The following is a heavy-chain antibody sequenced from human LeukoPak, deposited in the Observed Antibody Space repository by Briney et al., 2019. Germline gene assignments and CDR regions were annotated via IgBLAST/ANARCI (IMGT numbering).Heavy chain of an antibody. J-gene: IGHJ6*03. CDR3: ARRVIGSSGWYARTAHYYYMDV. CDR1: GGSFSGYY. D-gene: IGHD6-19*01. V-gene: IGHV4-34*01. CDR2: INHSGST. Sequence: PSETLSLTCAVYGGSFSGYYWSWIRQPPGRGLEWIGEINHSGSTNYNPSLKSRVTISVDTSKNQFSLKLSSVTAADTAVYYCARRVIGSSGWYARTAHYYYMDVWGKGTTVTISS.